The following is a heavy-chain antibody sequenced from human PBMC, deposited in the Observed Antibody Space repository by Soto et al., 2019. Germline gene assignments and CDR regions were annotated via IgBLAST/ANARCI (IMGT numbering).Heavy chain of an antibody. Sequence: VRLVQSGAEVKKPGASVKVCCKASGYTFTGYYMHWVRQAPGQGLGWMGWLNPNSGGTNYAQKFQGWVTMTRDTPISTAYMELNRRRSDDTAVYYCAREPKYYYGSGGPDYWGQGTLVTVSS. J-gene: IGHJ4*02. CDR3: AREPKYYYGSGGPDY. CDR2: LNPNSGGT. D-gene: IGHD3-10*01. V-gene: IGHV1-2*04. CDR1: GYTFTGYY.